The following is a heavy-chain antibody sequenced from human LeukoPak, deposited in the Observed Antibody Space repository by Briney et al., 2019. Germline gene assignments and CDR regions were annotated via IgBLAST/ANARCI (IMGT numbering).Heavy chain of an antibody. CDR2: IYPGDSTT. Sequence: GESLKISCKASGYSFSSYWIGWVRQMPGKGLECMGIIYPGDSTTRYSPSFQGQVTISADKSISTAYLQWSSLKASDTAMYYCARQNYGDYCDAFDIWGQGTMVTVSS. D-gene: IGHD4-17*01. CDR3: ARQNYGDYCDAFDI. CDR1: GYSFSSYW. V-gene: IGHV5-51*01. J-gene: IGHJ3*02.